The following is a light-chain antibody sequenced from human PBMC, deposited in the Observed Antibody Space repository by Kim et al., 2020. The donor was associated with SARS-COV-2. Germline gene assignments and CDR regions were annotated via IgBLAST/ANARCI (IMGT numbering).Light chain of an antibody. CDR3: QQYDKWPLT. CDR2: GAS. Sequence: VSPGERGTLSSRASQGVSNKLAWYQQKPGQSPRLLIYGASTRATAIPARFSGSGSGTEFTLTISGLQAEDNAVYYCQQYDKWPLTFGGGTKVEI. V-gene: IGKV3-15*01. CDR1: QGVSNK. J-gene: IGKJ4*01.